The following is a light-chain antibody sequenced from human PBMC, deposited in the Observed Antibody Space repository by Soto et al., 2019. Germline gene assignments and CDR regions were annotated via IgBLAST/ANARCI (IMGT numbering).Light chain of an antibody. CDR2: GAS. CDR1: QDISRY. J-gene: IGKJ3*01. Sequence: QLTQSPSSLSASVGDRVTITCPASQDISRYLAWYQQRAGKAPKLLIYGASTLQSGVPSRFSGSGSGTEFTLPISSLQPEDFATYHCQQLQRTPFTFGPGTTVDV. V-gene: IGKV1-9*01. CDR3: QQLQRTPFT.